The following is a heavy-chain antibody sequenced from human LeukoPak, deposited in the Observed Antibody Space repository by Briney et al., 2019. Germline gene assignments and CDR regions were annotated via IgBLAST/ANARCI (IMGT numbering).Heavy chain of an antibody. J-gene: IGHJ4*02. CDR1: RYTFTGYF. CDR2: INPNSGGT. Sequence: SVKVSCKASRYTFTGYFIHWMRQAPGQRLEWMGWINPNSGGTNYAQKFQGRITMTRDTSISAGDMELYSLRSDDTAVYYCAREEDTAMACDYWGQGTLVTVSS. CDR3: AREEDTAMACDY. D-gene: IGHD5-18*01. V-gene: IGHV1-2*02.